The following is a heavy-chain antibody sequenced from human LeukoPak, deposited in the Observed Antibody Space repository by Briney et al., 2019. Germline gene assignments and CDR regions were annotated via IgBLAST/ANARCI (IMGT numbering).Heavy chain of an antibody. J-gene: IGHJ4*02. D-gene: IGHD1-26*01. V-gene: IGHV4-31*03. CDR3: ARDGTPRSEADY. CDR2: IYYRGST. Sequence: SETLSLTCTVSGGSISSGGYYWSWIRQHPGKGLEWIWYIYYRGSTYHNPALKSRVTISVDTSKNQFSLKLSSVTAADTAVYYCARDGTPRSEADYWGQGTLVTVSS. CDR1: GGSISSGGYY.